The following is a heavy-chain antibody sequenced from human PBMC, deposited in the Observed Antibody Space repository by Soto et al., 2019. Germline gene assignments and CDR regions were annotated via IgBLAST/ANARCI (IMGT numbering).Heavy chain of an antibody. CDR3: ARESDFYDFWSGYYYYYYGMDV. CDR2: INSAGSST. J-gene: IGHJ6*02. V-gene: IGHV3-74*01. D-gene: IGHD3-3*01. Sequence: PGGSLRLSCAASGFTFSSYWMHWVRQAPGKGLVWVSRINSAGSSTSYADSVKGRFTISRDNAKNTLYLQMNSLRAEDTAVYYCARESDFYDFWSGYYYYYYGMDVWGQGTTVTVS. CDR1: GFTFSSYW.